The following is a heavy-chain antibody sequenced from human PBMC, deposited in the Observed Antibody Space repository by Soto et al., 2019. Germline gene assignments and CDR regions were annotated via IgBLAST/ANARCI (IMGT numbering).Heavy chain of an antibody. J-gene: IGHJ4*02. Sequence: GGSLRLSCTASGFIFSNFFIIWVRQAPGKGLEWVSTIGVSGTKTYYADSVKGRFAISRDNSKDTLYLQMNSLIAEDTAVYYCAAATGMWGYWGQGTLVTVSS. CDR1: GFIFSNFF. D-gene: IGHD1-1*01. CDR2: IGVSGTKT. V-gene: IGHV3-23*01. CDR3: AAATGMWGY.